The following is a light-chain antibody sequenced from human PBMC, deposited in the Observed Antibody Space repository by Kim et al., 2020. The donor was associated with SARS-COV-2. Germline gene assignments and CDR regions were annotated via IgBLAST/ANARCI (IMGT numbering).Light chain of an antibody. J-gene: IGKJ1*01. V-gene: IGKV3-20*01. CDR1: QTVRSGY. CDR3: QQYVNSQT. Sequence: IVLTQSPGTLSLSPGERATLSCRASQTVRSGYLAWFQQKPGQAPRLLIYATSNRATGTPDRFSGSGSGTDFTLTISRLEPEDFAVYYCQQYVNSQTFGQGTKVDIK. CDR2: ATS.